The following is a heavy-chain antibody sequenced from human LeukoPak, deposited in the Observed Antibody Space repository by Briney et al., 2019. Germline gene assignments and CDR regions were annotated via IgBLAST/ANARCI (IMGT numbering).Heavy chain of an antibody. CDR3: AKRYCSGGSCNFYYYYGMDV. Sequence: PGGSLRLSCAASGFTFSSYAMSWVRQAPGKGLEWVSAISCSGGRTNYADSVKGRFTISRDNSKNTLYLQMNSLRAEDTAVYYCAKRYCSGGSCNFYYYYGMDVWGQGTTVTVSS. D-gene: IGHD2-15*01. J-gene: IGHJ6*02. V-gene: IGHV3-23*01. CDR2: ISCSGGRT. CDR1: GFTFSSYA.